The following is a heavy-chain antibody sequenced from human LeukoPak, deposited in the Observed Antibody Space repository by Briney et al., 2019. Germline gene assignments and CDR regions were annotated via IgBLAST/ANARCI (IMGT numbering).Heavy chain of an antibody. CDR2: ISGYNYNT. CDR3: ARGKSVATAPRHPFDY. Sequence: APVKVSCKASGYSFTSYGISWVRQAPGQGLEWMGWISGYNYNTNYAQKFRGRVTMTTDTSTNTVDMELRSLRSDDTAVYYCARGKSVATAPRHPFDYWGQGTLVTVSS. V-gene: IGHV1-18*01. D-gene: IGHD5-12*01. J-gene: IGHJ4*02. CDR1: GYSFTSYG.